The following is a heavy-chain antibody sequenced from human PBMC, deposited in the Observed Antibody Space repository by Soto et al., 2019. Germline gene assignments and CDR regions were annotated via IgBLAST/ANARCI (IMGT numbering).Heavy chain of an antibody. CDR1: GFTFNYYP. J-gene: IGHJ6*02. V-gene: IGHV3-30-3*01. D-gene: IGHD6-19*01. CDR2: VSFDGSNK. CDR3: ARLPGPLVAVLYIFPLDGREAMSDVDV. Sequence: QMQLVESGGGVVQPGGSLRLSCAASGFTFNYYPMHWVRQAPGKGLEWVAVVSFDGSNKYYADSVKGRFTISKDNSKNTLYLQMNSLRREDTPVYSCARLPGPLVAVLYIFPLDGREAMSDVDVWGQGTTVTVSS.